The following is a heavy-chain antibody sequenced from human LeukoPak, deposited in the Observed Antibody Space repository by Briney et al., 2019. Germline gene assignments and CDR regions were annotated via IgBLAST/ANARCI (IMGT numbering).Heavy chain of an antibody. Sequence: PGGSLRLSCAASGFTFRSYNMNWVRQAPGKGLEWVSSISSSSSYIYYADSVKGRFTISRDNAKNSLYLQMNSLRAEDTAVYYCARVADGWFDPWGQGTLVTVSS. V-gene: IGHV3-21*01. CDR2: ISSSSSYI. CDR3: ARVADGWFDP. J-gene: IGHJ5*02. CDR1: GFTFRSYN. D-gene: IGHD5-24*01.